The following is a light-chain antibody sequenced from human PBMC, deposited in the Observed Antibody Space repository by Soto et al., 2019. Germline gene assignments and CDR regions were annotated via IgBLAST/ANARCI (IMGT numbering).Light chain of an antibody. CDR1: QSVINW. J-gene: IGKJ2*01. Sequence: DIQMTQSPSTLSASIGDRVTITCRASQSVINWLAWYQQKPGKAPKLLIFDASTLEVGVPSRFSGSGSGTEFTLTISSLQPDDFATYYCQQQNTFGQGTKLEIK. CDR3: QQQNT. V-gene: IGKV1-5*01. CDR2: DAS.